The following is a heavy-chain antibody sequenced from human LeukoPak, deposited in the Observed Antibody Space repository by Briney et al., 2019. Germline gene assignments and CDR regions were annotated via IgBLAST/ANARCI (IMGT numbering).Heavy chain of an antibody. CDR2: IFNGASL. V-gene: IGHV4-4*07. D-gene: IGHD6-19*01. CDR3: ARDTSGWFALNS. CDR1: VGSISSYY. Sequence: SETLSLTCTVSVGSISSYYLYWIRQPAGKGPQWIGRIFNGASLNYNPSLKTRVSMSVDTSKNHFSLRLTSVTAADTAVYYCARDTSGWFALNSWGQGILVTVSS. J-gene: IGHJ4*02.